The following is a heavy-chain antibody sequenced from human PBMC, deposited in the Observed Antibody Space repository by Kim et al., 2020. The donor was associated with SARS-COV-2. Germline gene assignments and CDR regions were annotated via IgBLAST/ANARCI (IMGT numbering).Heavy chain of an antibody. CDR1: GGSFSGYY. J-gene: IGHJ4*02. CDR3: ARFKEEVSMIVVVISAVSSYADY. D-gene: IGHD3-22*01. Sequence: SETLSLTRAVYGGSFSGYYWSWIRQPPGKGLEWIGEINHSGSTNYNPSLKSRVTISVDTSKNQFSLKLSSVTAADTADYYCARFKEEVSMIVVVISAVSSYADYWGQGTLVTVSS. CDR2: INHSGST. V-gene: IGHV4-34*01.